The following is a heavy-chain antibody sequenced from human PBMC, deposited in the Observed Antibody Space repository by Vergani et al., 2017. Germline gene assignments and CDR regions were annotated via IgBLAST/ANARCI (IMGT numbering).Heavy chain of an antibody. D-gene: IGHD5-24*01. Sequence: QVQLQESGPGLVKPSETLSLTCTVSGGSISSYYWSWIRQPPGKGLEWIGYIYYSGSTNYNPSLKSRVTISVDTSKNQFSLKLSSVTAADTAVYYCARVEMATEGPLHYYYGMDVWGQGTTVTVS. CDR1: GGSISSYY. V-gene: IGHV4-59*01. CDR2: IYYSGST. CDR3: ARVEMATEGPLHYYYGMDV. J-gene: IGHJ6*02.